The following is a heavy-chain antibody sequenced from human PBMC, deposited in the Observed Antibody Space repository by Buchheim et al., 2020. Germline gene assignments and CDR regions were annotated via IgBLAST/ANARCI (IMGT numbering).Heavy chain of an antibody. D-gene: IGHD3-22*01. V-gene: IGHV3-7*01. Sequence: EVQLVESGGDLVQPGGSLRLSCAASGFTFSVYAMSWVRQAPGKGLEWVASIKEDGSEINYVDSVKGRFTISRDNPKKSLFLQMNSLRDEDTAVYYCARDFSGFFYWGQGTL. CDR3: ARDFSGFFY. CDR1: GFTFSVYA. J-gene: IGHJ4*02. CDR2: IKEDGSEI.